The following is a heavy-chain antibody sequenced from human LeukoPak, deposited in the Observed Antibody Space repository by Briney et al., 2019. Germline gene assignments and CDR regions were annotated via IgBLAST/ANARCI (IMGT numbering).Heavy chain of an antibody. CDR1: GFTFSSYE. Sequence: GGSLRLSCAASGFTFSSYEMNWVRQAPGKGLEWVSYISSSGSTIYYADSVKGRFTISRDNAKNSLYLQMNSLRAEDTAVYYCAALHYDFWSGYEPYWGQGTLVTVPS. CDR3: AALHYDFWSGYEPY. CDR2: ISSSGSTI. J-gene: IGHJ4*02. D-gene: IGHD3-3*01. V-gene: IGHV3-48*03.